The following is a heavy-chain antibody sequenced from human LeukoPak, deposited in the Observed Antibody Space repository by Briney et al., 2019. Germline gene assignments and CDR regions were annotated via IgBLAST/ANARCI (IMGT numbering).Heavy chain of an antibody. CDR2: INHSEST. CDR3: ARDHYGGNAYFDY. J-gene: IGHJ4*02. V-gene: IGHV4-34*01. D-gene: IGHD4-23*01. CDR1: GGSFSGYY. Sequence: SETLSLTCAVYGGSFSGYYWSWIRQPPGKGLEWIGEINHSESTNYNPSLKSRVTISVDTSKNQFSLKLSSVTAADTAVYYCARDHYGGNAYFDYWGQGTLVTVSS.